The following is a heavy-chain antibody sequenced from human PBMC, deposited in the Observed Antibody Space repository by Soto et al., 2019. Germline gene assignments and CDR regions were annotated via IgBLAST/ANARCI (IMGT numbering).Heavy chain of an antibody. CDR2: IYYSGST. CDR3: ASRGYSYGFSLGMDV. Sequence: PSETRSLTWSVSDGSIGSGGSYWSRIRQHPGKGLEWIGYIYYSGSTYYNPSLKSRVTISVDTSKNQFSLKLSSVTAADTAVYYCASRGYSYGFSLGMDVWGQGTTVTVSS. CDR1: DGSIGSGGSY. V-gene: IGHV4-31*02. J-gene: IGHJ6*02. D-gene: IGHD5-18*01.